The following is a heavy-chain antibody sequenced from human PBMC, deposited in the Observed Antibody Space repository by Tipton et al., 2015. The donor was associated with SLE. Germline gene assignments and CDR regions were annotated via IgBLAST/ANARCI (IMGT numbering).Heavy chain of an antibody. CDR1: GFTFDYYD. V-gene: IGHV3-9*01. CDR2: IRWNGGGI. CDR3: ARESGPFEYGMDV. Sequence: SLRLSCATSGFTFDYYDMHWVRQAPGKGPEWVSSIRWNGGGISYADSLKGRFTISRDNSKNTLYLQMSSLRAEDTAMYYCARESGPFEYGMDVWGQGTTVTVSS. J-gene: IGHJ6*02. D-gene: IGHD3-9*01.